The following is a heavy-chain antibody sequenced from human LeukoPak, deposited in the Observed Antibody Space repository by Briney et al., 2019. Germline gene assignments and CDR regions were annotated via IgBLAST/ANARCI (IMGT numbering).Heavy chain of an antibody. V-gene: IGHV1-18*01. Sequence: ASVKVSCKASGYTFTSYGISWVRQAPGQGLEWMGWISAYNGNTNYAQELQGRVTMTTDTSTSTAYMELRSLRSDDTAVYYCARDDSSSWFYLYYYYGMDVWGQGTTVTVSS. D-gene: IGHD6-13*01. CDR2: ISAYNGNT. CDR1: GYTFTSYG. CDR3: ARDDSSSWFYLYYYYGMDV. J-gene: IGHJ6*02.